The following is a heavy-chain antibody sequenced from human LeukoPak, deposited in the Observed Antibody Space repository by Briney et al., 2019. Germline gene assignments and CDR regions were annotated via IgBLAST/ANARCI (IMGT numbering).Heavy chain of an antibody. D-gene: IGHD3-9*01. CDR3: ARGLGLRYFDWSKNWFDP. J-gene: IGHJ5*02. Sequence: SEALSLTCAVYGGSFSGYYWGWIRQPPGKGLEWIGEINHSGSTNYNPSLKSRVTISVDTSKNQFSLKLSSVTAADTAVYYCARGLGLRYFDWSKNWFDPWGQGTVVTVS. V-gene: IGHV4-34*01. CDR2: INHSGST. CDR1: GGSFSGYY.